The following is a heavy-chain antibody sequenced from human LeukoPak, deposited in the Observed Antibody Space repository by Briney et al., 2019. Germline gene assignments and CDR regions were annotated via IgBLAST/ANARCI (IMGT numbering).Heavy chain of an antibody. V-gene: IGHV3-7*01. D-gene: IGHD5-18*01. J-gene: IGHJ4*02. CDR1: GFTFSSYW. CDR3: ASIVTRATAIHFDY. Sequence: GGSLRLSCAASGFTFSSYWMSWVRQAPGKGLEWVANIKQDGSEKYYVDSVKGRFTISRDNAKNSLYLQMNSLRAEDTAVYYCASIVTRATAIHFDYWGQGTLVTVSS. CDR2: IKQDGSEK.